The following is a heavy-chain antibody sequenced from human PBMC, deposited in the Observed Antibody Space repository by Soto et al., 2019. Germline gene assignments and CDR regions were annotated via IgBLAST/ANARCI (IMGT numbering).Heavy chain of an antibody. CDR2: IFHSGNS. CDR1: GDSITTGYYY. J-gene: IGHJ5*02. Sequence: SETLSLTCTVSGDSITTGYYYWGWIRQPPGKGLEWIGSIFHSGNSYYNPSLKSRVTISVDRSKNQFSLKLNSVTAADTAVYYCASIYDSSGYYYGNNWFDPWGQGTLVTVSS. CDR3: ASIYDSSGYYYGNNWFDP. V-gene: IGHV4-39*07. D-gene: IGHD3-22*01.